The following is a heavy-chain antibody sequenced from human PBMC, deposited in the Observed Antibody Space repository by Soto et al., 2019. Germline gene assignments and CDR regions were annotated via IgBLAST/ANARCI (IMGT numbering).Heavy chain of an antibody. CDR2: LNSDGRTT. D-gene: IGHD6-6*01. V-gene: IGHV3-74*01. Sequence: PGGSLILSCAASGFTFSSHWMYWVRQAPGEGLVFVSRLNSDGRTTNYADSVKGRFTISRDNSKNTMSLQMNSLRVEDTARYFCAKRVEYSSSTHYFDYWGQGALVTVSS. J-gene: IGHJ4*02. CDR1: GFTFSSHW. CDR3: AKRVEYSSSTHYFDY.